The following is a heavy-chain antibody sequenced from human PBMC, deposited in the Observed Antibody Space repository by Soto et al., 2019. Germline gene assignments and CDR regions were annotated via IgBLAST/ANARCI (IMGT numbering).Heavy chain of an antibody. Sequence: SETLSLTCAVPGGSISSSTWWSWVRQPPGKGLEWIGDIYHGGSTHHNPSLKSRVTISIDKSKNQFSLKLSSVTAADTAVYYCARSRGYYDTSGYYYYWGQGTLVTVSS. CDR2: IYHGGST. CDR1: GGSISSSTW. CDR3: ARSRGYYDTSGYYYY. V-gene: IGHV4-4*02. J-gene: IGHJ4*02. D-gene: IGHD3-22*01.